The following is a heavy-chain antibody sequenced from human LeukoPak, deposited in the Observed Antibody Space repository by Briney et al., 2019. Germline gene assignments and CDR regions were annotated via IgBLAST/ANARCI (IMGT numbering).Heavy chain of an antibody. D-gene: IGHD6-13*01. CDR3: ARDYPPIAAAGTNDN. CDR1: GYTFTGYY. V-gene: IGHV1-2*02. CDR2: INPNSGGT. Sequence: ASVKVSCKASGYTFTGYYMHWVRQAPGQGLEWMGWINPNSGGTNYAQKFQGRVTMTRDTSISTAYMERSRLRSDDTAVYYCARDYPPIAAAGTNDNWGQGTLVTVSS. J-gene: IGHJ4*02.